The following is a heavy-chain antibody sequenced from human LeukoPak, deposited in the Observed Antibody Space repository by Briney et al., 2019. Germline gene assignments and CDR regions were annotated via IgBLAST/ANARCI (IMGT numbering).Heavy chain of an antibody. D-gene: IGHD4-17*01. V-gene: IGHV4-39*01. CDR2: IYYSGST. J-gene: IGHJ4*02. CDR3: ARLYGDYTPLFDY. CDR1: GGSISSSSYY. Sequence: PSETLSLTCTVSGGSISSSSYYWGWIRQPPGKGLEWIGSIYYSGSTYYNPSLKSRVTISVDTSKNQFSLKLSSVTAADTAVYYCARLYGDYTPLFDYWGQGTLVTVSS.